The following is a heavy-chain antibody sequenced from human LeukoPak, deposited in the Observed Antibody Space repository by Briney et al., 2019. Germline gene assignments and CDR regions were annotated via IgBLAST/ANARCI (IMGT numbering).Heavy chain of an antibody. J-gene: IGHJ4*02. CDR2: IGYDGRNK. D-gene: IGHD3-10*01. CDR1: GFTFSMYA. V-gene: IGHV3-30*02. Sequence: GGSLRLSCAVSGFTFSMYAMAWVRQAPGKGLEWVTFIGYDGRNKYYADSVKGRFTISRDNSKNTLYLQMNSLRAEDTAVYYCAKDNAYYYADYWGQGTLVTVSS. CDR3: AKDNAYYYADY.